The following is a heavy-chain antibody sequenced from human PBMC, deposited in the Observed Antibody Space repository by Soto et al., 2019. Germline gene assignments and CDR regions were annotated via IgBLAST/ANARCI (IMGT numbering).Heavy chain of an antibody. CDR2: AYYRSQWYY. Sequence: QVQLQQSGPGLVKPTQTLSLTCAISGDSVPSNSAAWNWIRQSPSRGLEWLGRAYYRSQWYYDSAVFVRSRITVIPDTSKNQFSLQLSSVTPEDTAVYFCTKQKGDSRTYNGMDVWGQGTTVIVSS. J-gene: IGHJ6*02. V-gene: IGHV6-1*01. CDR3: TKQKGDSRTYNGMDV. D-gene: IGHD2-21*02. CDR1: GDSVPSNSAA.